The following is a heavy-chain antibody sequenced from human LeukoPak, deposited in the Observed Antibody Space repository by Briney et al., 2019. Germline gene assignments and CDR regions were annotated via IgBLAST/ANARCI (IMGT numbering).Heavy chain of an antibody. D-gene: IGHD1-26*01. V-gene: IGHV4-30-4*08. J-gene: IGHJ4*02. CDR1: GGSISSGDFY. CDR2: IYYSGST. CDR3: ARSSSGSYPLLFDY. Sequence: SETLSLTCTVSGGSISSGDFYWSWIRQPPGKGLEWIGYIYYSGSTYYNPSLKSRVTISVDTSKNQFSLKLSSVTAADTAVYYCARSSSGSYPLLFDYWGQGTLVTVSS.